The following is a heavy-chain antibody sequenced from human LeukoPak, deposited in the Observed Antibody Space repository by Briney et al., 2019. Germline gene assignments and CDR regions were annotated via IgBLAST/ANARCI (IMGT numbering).Heavy chain of an antibody. CDR1: GYTFTSYG. CDR3: ARSLIDSSGYYPLYFDY. CDR2: ISAYNGNT. D-gene: IGHD3-22*01. J-gene: IGHJ4*02. V-gene: IGHV1-18*01. Sequence: ASVKVSCKASGYTFTSYGISWVRQAPGQGLERMGWISAYNGNTNYAQKLQGRVTMTTDTSTSTAYMELRSLRSDDTAVYHCARSLIDSSGYYPLYFDYWGQGTLVTVSS.